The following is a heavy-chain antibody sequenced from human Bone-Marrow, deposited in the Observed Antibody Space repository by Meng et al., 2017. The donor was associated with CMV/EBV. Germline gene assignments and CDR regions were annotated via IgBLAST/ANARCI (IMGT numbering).Heavy chain of an antibody. V-gene: IGHV3-30*02. Sequence: GESLKISCAASGFTFSSYGMHWVRQAPGKGLEWVAFIRYDGSNKYYADSVKGRFTISRDNSKNTLYLQMNSLRAEDTAVYYCAKDAVPAGRGVVDYWGQGTLVTVSS. D-gene: IGHD2-2*01. J-gene: IGHJ4*02. CDR2: IRYDGSNK. CDR1: GFTFSSYG. CDR3: AKDAVPAGRGVVDY.